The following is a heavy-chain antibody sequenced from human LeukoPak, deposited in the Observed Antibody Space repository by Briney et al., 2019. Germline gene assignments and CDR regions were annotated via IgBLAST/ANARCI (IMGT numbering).Heavy chain of an antibody. J-gene: IGHJ6*03. CDR1: GGTFSRYA. V-gene: IGHV1-69*13. Sequence: ASVKVSCKACGGTFSRYAISWVRQAPGQGLEWMGGIIPIFGTAKYAQKFQGRDTITADESTSTAYMELSSLRSEDTAVYYCARSFSSGYYYYYYSMDVWGKGTTVTVSS. CDR2: IIPIFGTA. CDR3: ARSFSSGYYYYYYSMDV. D-gene: IGHD5-18*01.